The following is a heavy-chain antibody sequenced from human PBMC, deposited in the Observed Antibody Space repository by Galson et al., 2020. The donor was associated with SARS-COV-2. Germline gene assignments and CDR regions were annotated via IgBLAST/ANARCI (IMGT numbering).Heavy chain of an antibody. Sequence: NSGGSLRLSCAASGFTFSSYSMNWVRQAPGKGLEWVSSISSSSSYIYYADSVKGRFTISRDNAKNSLYLQMNSLRAEDTAVYYCARDRRGFGEWHYWGQGTLVTVSS. CDR3: ARDRRGFGEWHY. CDR2: ISSSSSYI. D-gene: IGHD3-10*01. CDR1: GFTFSSYS. J-gene: IGHJ4*02. V-gene: IGHV3-21*01.